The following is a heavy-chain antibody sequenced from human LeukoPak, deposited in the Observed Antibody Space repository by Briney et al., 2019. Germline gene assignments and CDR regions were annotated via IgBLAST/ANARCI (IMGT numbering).Heavy chain of an antibody. CDR1: GYTFTSD. CDR2: MNPNSGNT. CDR3: ARGAVSPDCNGGSCYTFDY. V-gene: IGHV1-8*01. Sequence: GASVKVSCKASGYTFTSDINWVRQATGQGLEWMGWMNPNSGNTDYAQKFQGRVIMTRDTSISTAYMELRSLGFEDTAVYYCARGAVSPDCNGGSCYTFDYLGQGTLVIVSS. J-gene: IGHJ4*02. D-gene: IGHD2-15*01.